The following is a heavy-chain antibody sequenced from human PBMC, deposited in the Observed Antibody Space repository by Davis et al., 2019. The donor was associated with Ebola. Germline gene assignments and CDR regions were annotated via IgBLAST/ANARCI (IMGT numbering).Heavy chain of an antibody. D-gene: IGHD6-19*01. CDR3: ARGAYSSGWPDAFDI. V-gene: IGHV4-34*01. CDR1: GGSFSGYY. Sequence: PSETLSLTCAVYGGSFSGYYWSWIRQPPGKGLEWIGEINHSGSTNYNPSLKSRVTISVDTSKNQFSLRLSSVTAADTAVYYCARGAYSSGWPDAFDIWGQGTMVTVSS. CDR2: INHSGST. J-gene: IGHJ3*02.